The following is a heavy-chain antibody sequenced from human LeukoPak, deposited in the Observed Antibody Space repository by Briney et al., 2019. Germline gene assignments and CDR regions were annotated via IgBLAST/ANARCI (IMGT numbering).Heavy chain of an antibody. CDR3: AQSHDILTGYYIPDY. Sequence: ASVKVSCKASGYTFTSYDINWVRQATGQGLEWMGWMNPNSGNTGYAQKFQGRVTMTRNTSISTAYMELSSLRSEDTAVYYCAQSHDILTGYYIPDYWGQGTLVTVSS. J-gene: IGHJ4*02. D-gene: IGHD3-9*01. CDR1: GYTFTSYD. CDR2: MNPNSGNT. V-gene: IGHV1-8*01.